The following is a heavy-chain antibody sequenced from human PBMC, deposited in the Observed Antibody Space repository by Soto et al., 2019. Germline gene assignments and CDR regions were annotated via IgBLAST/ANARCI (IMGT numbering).Heavy chain of an antibody. CDR3: ARPSGYDYVVDY. Sequence: ASVKVSCKASGYTFTGYYIHWVRQAPGQGLEWMGWINPNNGDTNYAQKFQGRVTMTRDTSTSTAYMELSSLRFDDTAVYYCARPSGYDYVVDYWGQGALVTVSS. CDR2: INPNNGDT. D-gene: IGHD5-12*01. J-gene: IGHJ4*02. CDR1: GYTFTGYY. V-gene: IGHV1-2*02.